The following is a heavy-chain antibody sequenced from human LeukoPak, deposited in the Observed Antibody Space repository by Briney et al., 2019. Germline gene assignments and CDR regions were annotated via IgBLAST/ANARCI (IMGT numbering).Heavy chain of an antibody. Sequence: SETLSLTCAVSGDSISGSYWSWIRQPPGKGLEWIGEINHSGSTNYNPSLKSRVTISVDTSKNQFSLKLSSVTAADTAVYYCASYGVRSGRIDWGQGTLVTVSS. D-gene: IGHD3-10*01. V-gene: IGHV4-34*01. CDR2: INHSGST. CDR1: GDSISGSY. CDR3: ASYGVRSGRID. J-gene: IGHJ4*02.